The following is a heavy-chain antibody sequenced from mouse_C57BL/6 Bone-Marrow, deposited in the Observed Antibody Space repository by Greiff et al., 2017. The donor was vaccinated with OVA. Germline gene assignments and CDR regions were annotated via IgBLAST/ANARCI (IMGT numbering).Heavy chain of an antibody. CDR2: IDPSDSYT. CDR3: ARKTTVVEYYFDY. D-gene: IGHD1-1*01. V-gene: IGHV1-50*01. J-gene: IGHJ2*01. Sequence: VQLQQSGAELVKPGASVKLSCKASGYTFTSYWMQWVKQRPGQGLEWIGEIDPSDSYTNYNQKFKGKATLTVDTSSSTAYMQLSSLTSEDSAVYYCARKTTVVEYYFDYWGQGTTLTVSS. CDR1: GYTFTSYW.